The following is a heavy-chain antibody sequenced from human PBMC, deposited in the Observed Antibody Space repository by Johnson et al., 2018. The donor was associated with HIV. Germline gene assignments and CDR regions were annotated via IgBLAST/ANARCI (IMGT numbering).Heavy chain of an antibody. J-gene: IGHJ3*02. CDR3: AKCLSGSYPRDAFDI. D-gene: IGHD1-26*01. Sequence: MQLVESGGGLVQPVGSLRLSCAASGFTFSSYDMHWVRQATGKGLEWVSAIGTAGDTYYPGSVKGRFTISRDNAKNSLYLQMNSLRAEDTALYYCAKCLSGSYPRDAFDIWGQGTMVTVSS. V-gene: IGHV3-13*01. CDR1: GFTFSSYD. CDR2: IGTAGDT.